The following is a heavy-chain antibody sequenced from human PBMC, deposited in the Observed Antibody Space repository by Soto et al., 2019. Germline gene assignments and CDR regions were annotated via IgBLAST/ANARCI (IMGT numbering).Heavy chain of an antibody. D-gene: IGHD1-26*01. CDR1: GYSFHNYG. CDR3: ARGPPSGSLSLTPRY. Sequence: QVQLVQSGPEVKKPGASVKVSCQASGYSFHNYGIIWVRQAPGQGLEWMGWISGQIAKTNYEQKFQGKVSMTTVTSTSTAYLELNTLTSDDTVSYFWARGPPSGSLSLTPRYWGQVTLVTVSA. CDR2: ISGQIAKT. J-gene: IGHJ4*02. V-gene: IGHV1-18*01.